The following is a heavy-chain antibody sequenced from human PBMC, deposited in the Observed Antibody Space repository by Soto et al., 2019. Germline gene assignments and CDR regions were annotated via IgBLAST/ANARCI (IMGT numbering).Heavy chain of an antibody. Sequence: GASVKVSCNVSGYTLTELSMHWVRQAPGKGLEWMEGFDPEDGETIYAQKFQGRVTMTEDTSTDTAYMELSSLRSEDTAVYYCATASWQWLVEGVGWFDPWGQGTLVTVSS. CDR2: FDPEDGET. CDR3: ATASWQWLVEGVGWFDP. V-gene: IGHV1-24*01. CDR1: GYTLTELS. J-gene: IGHJ5*02. D-gene: IGHD6-19*01.